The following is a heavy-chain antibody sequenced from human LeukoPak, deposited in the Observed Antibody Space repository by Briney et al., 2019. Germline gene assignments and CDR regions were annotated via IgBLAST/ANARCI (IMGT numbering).Heavy chain of an antibody. CDR3: ASVPAAGTRGHFDY. D-gene: IGHD6-13*01. J-gene: IGHJ4*02. V-gene: IGHV4-59*01. CDR1: DDSISNYH. Sequence: SETLSLTCIVSDDSISNYHWNWIRQPPGKGLEWIGYIFYSGSTNYNPSLKSRVTMSIDTSKNQFSLKLNSVTAADTAVYYCASVPAAGTRGHFDYWGQGTLVTVSS. CDR2: IFYSGST.